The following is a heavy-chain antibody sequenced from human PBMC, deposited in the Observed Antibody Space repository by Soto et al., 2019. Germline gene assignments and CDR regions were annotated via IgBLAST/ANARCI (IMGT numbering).Heavy chain of an antibody. CDR1: GGSLSSYY. Sequence: SXPKSLTCPVSGGSLSSYYWRWIRQPQGRGLEWIGNIYYSGSTSYNPSLKSRVTISIDTSKNQFSLKLSSVSAPDTAVYYSAKFIMLDPCGQGTLVTGSS. D-gene: IGHD3-16*01. CDR3: AKFIMLDP. V-gene: IGHV4-59*01. CDR2: IYYSGST. J-gene: IGHJ5*02.